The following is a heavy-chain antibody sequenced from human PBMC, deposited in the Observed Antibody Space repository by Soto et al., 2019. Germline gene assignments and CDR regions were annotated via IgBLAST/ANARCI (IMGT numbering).Heavy chain of an antibody. D-gene: IGHD6-6*01. J-gene: IGHJ5*02. CDR1: GGSISSSSYY. Sequence: SETLSLTCTVSGGSISSSSYYWGWIRQPPGKGLEWIGSIYYSGSTYYNPSLKSRVTISVDTSKNQFSLKLSSVTAADTAVYYCARGKGMGYSSSYNWFDPWGQGTLVTVSS. CDR3: ARGKGMGYSSSYNWFDP. V-gene: IGHV4-39*01. CDR2: IYYSGST.